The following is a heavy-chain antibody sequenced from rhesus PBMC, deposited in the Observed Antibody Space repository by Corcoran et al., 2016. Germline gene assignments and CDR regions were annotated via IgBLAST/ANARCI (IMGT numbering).Heavy chain of an antibody. J-gene: IGHJ5-1*01. CDR1: DGSISKTY. CDR3: ARSGWTSWDNRFDV. Sequence: QLQLQESGPGLVKPLETLSLTCVVSDGSISKTYWNWIRQPPGTGLEWIARISGSGGGTAYNPSLKSRVTISRDMSKNQFSLKVNSVTAADTAVYYCARSGWTSWDNRFDVWGAGVLVTISS. D-gene: IGHD2-39*02. V-gene: IGHV4-173*01. CDR2: ISGSGGGT.